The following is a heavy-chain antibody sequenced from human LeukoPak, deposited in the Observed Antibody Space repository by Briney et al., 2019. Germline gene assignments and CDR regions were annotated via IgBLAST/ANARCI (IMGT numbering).Heavy chain of an antibody. D-gene: IGHD4-11*01. Sequence: ASVKVSCKASGYTFTGYYMHWVRQAPGQGLEWMGRINPNSGGTNYAQKFQGRVTMTRDTSISTAYMELSRLRSDDTAVYYCARDLYSDYFMGYWGQGTLVTVSS. CDR1: GYTFTGYY. J-gene: IGHJ4*02. CDR2: INPNSGGT. CDR3: ARDLYSDYFMGY. V-gene: IGHV1-2*06.